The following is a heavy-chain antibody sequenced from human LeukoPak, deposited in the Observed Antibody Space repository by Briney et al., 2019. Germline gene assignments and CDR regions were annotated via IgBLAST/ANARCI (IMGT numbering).Heavy chain of an antibody. CDR2: IYYSGST. CDR1: GGSVSSSGSY. CDR3: ARSNSFYYDS. V-gene: IGHV4-61*08. D-gene: IGHD3-16*01. Sequence: SETLSLTCTVSGGSVSSSGSYWSWIRQPPGKGLEWFAYIYYSGSTTYNPSLKSRVIISVDTSKNQFSLRLSSVSAADTAVYYCARSNSFYYDSWGQGTLVTVSS. J-gene: IGHJ5*02.